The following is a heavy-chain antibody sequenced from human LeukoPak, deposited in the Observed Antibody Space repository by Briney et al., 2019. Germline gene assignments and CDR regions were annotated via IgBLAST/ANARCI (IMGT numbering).Heavy chain of an antibody. J-gene: IGHJ1*01. CDR2: IYHSGST. V-gene: IGHV4-4*02. CDR3: ASGGIAAAGAEYFHH. D-gene: IGHD6-13*01. CDR1: GGSISSSNW. Sequence: NTSGTLSLTCAVSGGSISSSNWWSWVRLPPGKGLEWIGEIYHSGSTNYNPSPKSRVTISVDKSKNQFSLKLSSVTAADTAVYYCASGGIAAAGAEYFHHWGQGTLVTVSS.